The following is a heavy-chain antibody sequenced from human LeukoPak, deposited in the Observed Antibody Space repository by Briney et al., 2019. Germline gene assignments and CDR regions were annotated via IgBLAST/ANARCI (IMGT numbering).Heavy chain of an antibody. J-gene: IGHJ6*02. V-gene: IGHV4-30-4*01. D-gene: IGHD3-22*01. CDR1: GGSISSGDYY. CDR2: IYYSGST. Sequence: SETLSLTCTVSGGSISSGDYYWSWIRQPPGKGLEWIGYIYYSGSTYYNPSLKSRVTISVDTSKNQFSLKLSSVTAADTAVYYCASADPYYDSSGPYYYGMDVWGQGTTVTVSS. CDR3: ASADPYYDSSGPYYYGMDV.